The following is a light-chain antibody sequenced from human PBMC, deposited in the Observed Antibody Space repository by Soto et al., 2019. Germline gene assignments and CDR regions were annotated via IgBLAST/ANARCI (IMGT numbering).Light chain of an antibody. Sequence: SVLTQPPSASGTPGQRVTISCSGRSSNIGSNTVNWYQQLPGTAPKLLLYSNNQRPSGVPDRFSGSKAGTSASLAISGLQSEDEADYYCAAWDDSLNALVFGGGTKRTVL. CDR3: AAWDDSLNALV. V-gene: IGLV1-44*01. J-gene: IGLJ2*01. CDR1: SSNIGSNT. CDR2: SNN.